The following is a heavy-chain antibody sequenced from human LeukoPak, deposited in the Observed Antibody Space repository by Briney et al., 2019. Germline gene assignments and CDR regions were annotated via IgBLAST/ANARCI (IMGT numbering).Heavy chain of an antibody. D-gene: IGHD4-11*01. CDR2: IYPSNSET. J-gene: IGHJ2*01. V-gene: IGHV5-51*01. CDR3: ARLYSNYGFGSGYFDL. CDR1: GYSFTSNW. Sequence: GESLKISCKGSGYSFTSNWVAWVRQPPGTGLEWMAMIYPSNSETKYSPSIQGQVTISADKSISTAYLQWSSLKASDTAMYYCARLYSNYGFGSGYFDLWGRGTLVTVSS.